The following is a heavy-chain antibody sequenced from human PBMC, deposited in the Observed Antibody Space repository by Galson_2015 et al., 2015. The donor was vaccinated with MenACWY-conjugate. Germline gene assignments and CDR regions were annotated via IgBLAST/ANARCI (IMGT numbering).Heavy chain of an antibody. Sequence: SEPLSLTCSVSGASISIDYWSWIRQPPGKGLEWIGYMYYSEYTKSNPSLKSRVTISIDTSKNQFSLKLSSVTAADTAVYYCASAGSYPRRFLNWVDPWGQGTLVTVSS. D-gene: IGHD1-26*01. CDR2: MYYSEYT. CDR3: ASAGSYPRRFLNWVDP. CDR1: GASISIDY. J-gene: IGHJ5*02. V-gene: IGHV4-59*01.